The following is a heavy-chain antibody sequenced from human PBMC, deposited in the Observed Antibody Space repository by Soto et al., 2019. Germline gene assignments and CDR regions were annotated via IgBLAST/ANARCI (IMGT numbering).Heavy chain of an antibody. Sequence: QVQLVQSGAEVKKPGASVKVSCKASGGTFSSSSINWVRHAPGQGLEWMGAIIPIFGTANYSQKFQGRVTITANESTSTAYMELSSLRSEDTAVYYCARDGGRHSGGIDYWGQGTLVTVSS. J-gene: IGHJ4*02. CDR2: IIPIFGTA. D-gene: IGHD1-26*01. V-gene: IGHV1-69*01. CDR1: GGTFSSSS. CDR3: ARDGGRHSGGIDY.